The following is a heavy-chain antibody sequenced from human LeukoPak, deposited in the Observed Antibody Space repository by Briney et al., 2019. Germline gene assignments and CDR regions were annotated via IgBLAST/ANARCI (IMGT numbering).Heavy chain of an antibody. CDR2: IYYSGST. Sequence: SETLSLTCTVSGGSISSSSYYWGWIRQPPGKGLEWIGSIYYSGSTYYNPSLKSRVTISVDTSKNQFSLKLSSVTAADTAVYYCARAGGLRGAFDIWGQGTMVTVSS. J-gene: IGHJ3*02. CDR3: ARAGGLRGAFDI. CDR1: GGSISSSSYY. D-gene: IGHD1-26*01. V-gene: IGHV4-39*07.